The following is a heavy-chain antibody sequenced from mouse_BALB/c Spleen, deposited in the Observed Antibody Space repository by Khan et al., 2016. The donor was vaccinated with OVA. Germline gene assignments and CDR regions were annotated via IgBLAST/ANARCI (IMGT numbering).Heavy chain of an antibody. Sequence: VELVESGPGLVAPSQSLSITCSVSGFALTSYGVSWIRQPPGKGLEWLGTIWGDGSSTFHSALRTRLSTSKDDSNSHIFLILNSLQTDDTATYSCARLIYSGYDRYAMDYWGQGTSVTVSS. CDR3: ARLIYSGYDRYAMDY. D-gene: IGHD2-2*01. J-gene: IGHJ4*01. V-gene: IGHV2-3*01. CDR1: GFALTSYG. CDR2: IWGDGSS.